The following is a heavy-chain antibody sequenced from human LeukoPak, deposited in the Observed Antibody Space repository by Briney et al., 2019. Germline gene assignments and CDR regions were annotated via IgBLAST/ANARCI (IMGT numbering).Heavy chain of an antibody. D-gene: IGHD6-13*01. Sequence: PGGSLRLSCEVSGFTFNTYWMSWVRQAPGKGLEWVANIREDGSVRYNVDSVKGRFTISRDNAENSLYLQMNSLRAEDTALYYCARDPGTSAAGTVGYSDYWGHGTLVTVSS. CDR2: IREDGSVR. V-gene: IGHV3-7*01. CDR3: ARDPGTSAAGTVGYSDY. CDR1: GFTFNTYW. J-gene: IGHJ4*01.